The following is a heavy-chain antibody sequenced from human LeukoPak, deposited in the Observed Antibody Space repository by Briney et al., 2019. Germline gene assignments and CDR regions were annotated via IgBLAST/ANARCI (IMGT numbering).Heavy chain of an antibody. Sequence: ASVKVSCKASGYDFTSYYMHWVRQAPGQGLEWMGIINPSGGSTSYAQKFQGRVTMTRDTSTSTVYMELSSLRSEDTAVYYCARAYDFVWGSYRPFGYWGQGTLVTVSS. V-gene: IGHV1-46*01. CDR1: GYDFTSYY. D-gene: IGHD3-16*02. CDR3: ARAYDFVWGSYRPFGY. J-gene: IGHJ4*02. CDR2: INPSGGST.